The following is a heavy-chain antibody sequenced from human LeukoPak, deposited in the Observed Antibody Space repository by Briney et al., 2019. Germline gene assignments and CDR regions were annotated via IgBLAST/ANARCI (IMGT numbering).Heavy chain of an antibody. CDR3: ARDDGGPYIVATTPGGY. CDR1: GYTFTGYY. J-gene: IGHJ4*02. Sequence: ASVKVSCKASGYTFTGYYMHWVRQAPGQGLEWMGWINPNSGGTNYAQKFQGRVTMTRDTSISTAYMELSRLRSDDTAVYYCARDDGGPYIVATTPGGYWGQGTLVTVSS. CDR2: INPNSGGT. D-gene: IGHD5-12*01. V-gene: IGHV1-2*02.